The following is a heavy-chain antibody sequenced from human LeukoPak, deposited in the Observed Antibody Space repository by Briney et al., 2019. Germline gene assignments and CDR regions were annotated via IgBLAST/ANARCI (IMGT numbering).Heavy chain of an antibody. Sequence: GESLKISCAASGFTFSGSAMHWVRQASGKGLEWVGRIRSKANSYATAYAASVKGRFTISRDDSKNTAYLQMNSLKTEDTAVYYCTSPSGRGVQNWFDPWGQGTLVTVSS. CDR3: TSPSGRGVQNWFDP. V-gene: IGHV3-73*01. J-gene: IGHJ5*02. CDR1: GFTFSGSA. D-gene: IGHD3-10*01. CDR2: IRSKANSYAT.